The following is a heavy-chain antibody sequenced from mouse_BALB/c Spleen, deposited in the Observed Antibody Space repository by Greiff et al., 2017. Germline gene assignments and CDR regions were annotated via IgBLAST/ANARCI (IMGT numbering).Heavy chain of an antibody. J-gene: IGHJ2*01. Sequence: EVQLVESGGGLVKPGGSLKLSCAASGFTFSSYAMSWVRQTPEKRLEWVATISSGGSYTYYPDSVKGRFTISRDNAKNTLYLQMSSLRSEDTAMYYCARQYDYDGYFDYWGQGTTLTVSS. D-gene: IGHD2-4*01. CDR1: GFTFSSYA. CDR3: ARQYDYDGYFDY. V-gene: IGHV5-9-3*01. CDR2: ISSGGSYT.